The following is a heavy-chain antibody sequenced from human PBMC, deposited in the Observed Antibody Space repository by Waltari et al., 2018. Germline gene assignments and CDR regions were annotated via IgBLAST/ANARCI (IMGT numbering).Heavy chain of an antibody. CDR1: GGSIRSGSYY. J-gene: IGHJ3*02. V-gene: IGHV4-61*02. CDR3: AREQRYYDSSGHDAFDI. Sequence: QVQLQESGPGLVKPSQTLSLTCTVSGGSIRSGSYYWRWIRQPAGKGLEWIGRIYTSGSTNYNPSLKSRVTISVDTSKNQFSLKLSSVTATDTAVYYCAREQRYYDSSGHDAFDIWGQGTMVTVSS. CDR2: IYTSGST. D-gene: IGHD3-22*01.